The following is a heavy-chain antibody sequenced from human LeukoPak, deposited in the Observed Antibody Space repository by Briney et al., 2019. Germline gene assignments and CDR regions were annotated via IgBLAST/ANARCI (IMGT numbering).Heavy chain of an antibody. V-gene: IGHV1-69*13. CDR1: GGTFSSYA. CDR3: ARDGTYDFWSGYQYYYMDV. J-gene: IGHJ6*03. Sequence: EASVKVSCKASGGTFSSYAISWVRQAPGQGLEWMGGIIPIFGTANYAQKFQGRVTITADESTSTAYMELSSLRSEDTAVYYCARDGTYDFWSGYQYYYMDVWGKGTTVTVSS. D-gene: IGHD3-3*01. CDR2: IIPIFGTA.